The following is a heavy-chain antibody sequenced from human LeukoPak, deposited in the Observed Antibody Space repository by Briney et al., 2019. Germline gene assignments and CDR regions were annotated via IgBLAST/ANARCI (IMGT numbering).Heavy chain of an antibody. J-gene: IGHJ4*02. V-gene: IGHV3-74*01. Sequence: GGSLRLSCAASGFTFSSYWMQWVRQAPGRGLVWVSRINSDGSSTSYADSVKGRFTISRDNAKNTLYLQMNSLRAEDTAVYYCARDLFQLDCSSTSCYGDAVDYWGQGTLVTVSS. CDR3: ARDLFQLDCSSTSCYGDAVDY. CDR1: GFTFSSYW. CDR2: INSDGSST. D-gene: IGHD2-2*01.